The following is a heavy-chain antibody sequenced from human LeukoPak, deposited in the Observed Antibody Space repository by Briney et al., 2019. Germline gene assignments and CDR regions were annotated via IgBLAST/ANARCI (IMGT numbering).Heavy chain of an antibody. D-gene: IGHD6-19*01. CDR2: IIPIFGTA. CDR3: ARVPSLEPYSSGWGGWFDP. J-gene: IGHJ5*02. V-gene: IGHV1-69*01. CDR1: GGTFSSYA. Sequence: VASVKVPCKASGGTFSSYAISWVRQAPGQGLEWMGGIIPIFGTANYAQKFQGRVTITADESTSTAYMELSSLRSEDTAVYYCARVPSLEPYSSGWGGWFDPWGQGTLVTVSS.